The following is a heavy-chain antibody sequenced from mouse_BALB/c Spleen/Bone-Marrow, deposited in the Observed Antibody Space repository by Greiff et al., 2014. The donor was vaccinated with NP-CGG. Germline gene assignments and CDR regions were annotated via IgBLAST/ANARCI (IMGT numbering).Heavy chain of an antibody. J-gene: IGHJ2*01. D-gene: IGHD4-1*01. CDR3: TRDNWDY. CDR2: IFPSETYT. CDR1: GYTFTRDW. V-gene: IGHV1-69*02. Sequence: LQESGAELVRPGASVKLSCKASGYTFTRDWINWVKQRPGQGLEWIGNIFPSETYTNYNQKFKDKATLTVDKSSSTAYMQLTSPTSEDSAVYYCTRDNWDYWGQGTTLTVSS.